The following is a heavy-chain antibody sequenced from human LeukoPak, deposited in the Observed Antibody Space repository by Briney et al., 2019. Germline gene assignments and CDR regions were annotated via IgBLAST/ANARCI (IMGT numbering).Heavy chain of an antibody. J-gene: IGHJ4*02. CDR2: VYNSGST. D-gene: IGHD3-9*01. CDR3: ASLHNFDLYY. V-gene: IGHV4-59*08. Sequence: PSETLSLTCTVSGGSISTYYWSWIRQPPGKGLEWIGYVYNSGSTNYNPSLKSRVTISVDTSKNQFSLKMSSVTAADTAAYYCASLHNFDLYYWGQGTLVTVSS. CDR1: GGSISTYY.